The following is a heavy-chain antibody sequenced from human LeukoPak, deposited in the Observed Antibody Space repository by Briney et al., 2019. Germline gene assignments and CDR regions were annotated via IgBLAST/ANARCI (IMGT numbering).Heavy chain of an antibody. V-gene: IGHV3-11*01. J-gene: IGHJ4*02. Sequence: GGPLRLSCAASGFTFSDYYMSWIRQAPGKGLEWVSYISSSGSTIYYADSVKGRFTISRDNAKNSLYLQMNSLRAEDTAVYYCAREGFSSSSSMYFDYWGQGTLVTVSS. CDR3: AREGFSSSSSMYFDY. CDR1: GFTFSDYY. D-gene: IGHD6-6*01. CDR2: ISSSGSTI.